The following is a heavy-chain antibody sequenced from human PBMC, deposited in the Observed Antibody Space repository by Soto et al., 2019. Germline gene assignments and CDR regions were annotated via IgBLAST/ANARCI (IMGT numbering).Heavy chain of an antibody. Sequence: QVTLKESGPVLVKPTETLTLTCTVSGFSLSSARMGVSWIRQPPGKALEWLAHIFSNDEKSDSASLKSRLTTSKDTSKSQVVLTMTNMDPVDAATYFFARVIAAPGGYWYFDLWGRGTLVTVSS. D-gene: IGHD6-13*01. V-gene: IGHV2-26*01. J-gene: IGHJ2*01. CDR2: IFSNDEK. CDR1: GFSLSSARMG. CDR3: ARVIAAPGGYWYFDL.